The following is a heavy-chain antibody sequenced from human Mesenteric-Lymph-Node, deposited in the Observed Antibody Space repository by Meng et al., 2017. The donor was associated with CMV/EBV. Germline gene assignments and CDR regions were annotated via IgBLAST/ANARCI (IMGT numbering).Heavy chain of an antibody. Sequence: GGSLRLSCAAFSGYWMHWVRQGPGKGLVWVSRINGDGRSTDYADSVKGRFTISRDNAKNTLYLQMNSLRVEDTAVYYCAKCAFGGELLFDYWGQGTLVTVSS. J-gene: IGHJ4*02. CDR2: INGDGRST. D-gene: IGHD3-10*01. CDR3: AKCAFGGELLFDY. V-gene: IGHV3-74*01. CDR1: SGYW.